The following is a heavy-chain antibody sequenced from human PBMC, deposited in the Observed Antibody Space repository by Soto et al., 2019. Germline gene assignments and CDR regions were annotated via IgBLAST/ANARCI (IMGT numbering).Heavy chain of an antibody. CDR2: IYYSGST. Sequence: PSETLSLTCTVSGGSISSSSYYWGWIRQPPGKGLEWIGSIYYSGSTYYNPSLKSRVTISVDTSKNQFSLKLSSVTAADTAVYYCARHEKYYYGSGSHPDWFDPWGQGTLVTVSS. D-gene: IGHD3-10*01. CDR1: GGSISSSSYY. J-gene: IGHJ5*02. V-gene: IGHV4-39*01. CDR3: ARHEKYYYGSGSHPDWFDP.